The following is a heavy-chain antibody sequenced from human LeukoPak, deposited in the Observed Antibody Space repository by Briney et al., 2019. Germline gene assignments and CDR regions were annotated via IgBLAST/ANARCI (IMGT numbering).Heavy chain of an antibody. J-gene: IGHJ4*02. V-gene: IGHV3-53*01. Sequence: PGGSLRLSCAASGFTVSSNYMSWVRQAPGKGLEWVSVIYSGGSTYYADSVKGRFTISRDNAKNTLYLQMNSLRAEDTAVYYCARDPGYSYGNNYFDYWGQGTLVTVSS. D-gene: IGHD5-18*01. CDR1: GFTVSSNY. CDR2: IYSGGST. CDR3: ARDPGYSYGNNYFDY.